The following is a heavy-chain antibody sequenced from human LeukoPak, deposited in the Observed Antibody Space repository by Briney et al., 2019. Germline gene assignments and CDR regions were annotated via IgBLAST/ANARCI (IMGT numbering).Heavy chain of an antibody. Sequence: GESLQISCPTSGFTFGDYGMSWVRQAPGQGLEWLGSIRNEAYGVSTEYAASVRGRFTISRDKSYSIAYLEMNSLRAEDTAVYYCTRDRGKDYDRSGYHYQWGQGTLVTVSS. V-gene: IGHV3-49*04. J-gene: IGHJ4*02. D-gene: IGHD3-22*01. CDR1: GFTFGDYG. CDR2: IRNEAYGVST. CDR3: TRDRGKDYDRSGYHYQ.